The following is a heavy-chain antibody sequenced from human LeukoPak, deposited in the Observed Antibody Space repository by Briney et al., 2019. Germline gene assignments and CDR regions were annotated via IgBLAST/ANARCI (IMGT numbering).Heavy chain of an antibody. J-gene: IGHJ4*02. CDR1: GFSFGKYW. CDR3: ARDQYDTWSRRGNFDS. CDR2: IKLDGSEK. V-gene: IGHV3-7*03. D-gene: IGHD3/OR15-3a*01. Sequence: GGSLRLSCVASGFSFGKYWVSWVRQAPGKGLEWVANIKLDGSEKNYVDSVKGRFTISRDNTKNSLYLQMNSLRAEDTAVFYCARDQYDTWSRRGNFDSWGQGTLVIVSS.